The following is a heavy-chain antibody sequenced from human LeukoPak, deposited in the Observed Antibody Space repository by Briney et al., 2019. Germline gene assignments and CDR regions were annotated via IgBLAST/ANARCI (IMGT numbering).Heavy chain of an antibody. CDR2: ISAYNGNT. Sequence: ASVKVSCKASGYTFSSYGFSWVRQAPGQGLEWMGWISAYNGNTNYAQKLQGRVTMTTDTSTSTAYMELRSLRSDDTAVYYCAREARDDILTGYYPYYFDYWGQGTLVTVSS. CDR3: AREARDDILTGYYPYYFDY. V-gene: IGHV1-18*01. D-gene: IGHD3-9*01. CDR1: GYTFSSYG. J-gene: IGHJ4*02.